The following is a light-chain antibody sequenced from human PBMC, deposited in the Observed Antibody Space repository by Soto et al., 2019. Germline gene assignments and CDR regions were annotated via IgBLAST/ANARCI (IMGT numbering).Light chain of an antibody. CDR1: QSFSSSY. V-gene: IGKV3-20*01. CDR3: QQYGSSRGLT. Sequence: EIVLTQSPGTLSLSPGERATLSCRASQSFSSSYLAWYQQKPGQAPRLLIYGASSRATGIPDRFSGSGSGTDFTLTISRLEPEDFAVYYCQQYGSSRGLTFGGGTKVDNK. J-gene: IGKJ4*01. CDR2: GAS.